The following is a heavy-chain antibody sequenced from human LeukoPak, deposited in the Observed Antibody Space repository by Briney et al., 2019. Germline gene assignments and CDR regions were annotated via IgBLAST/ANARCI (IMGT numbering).Heavy chain of an antibody. J-gene: IGHJ5*02. D-gene: IGHD3-10*01. CDR1: GYTFTSYG. V-gene: IGHV1-18*01. Sequence: GASVKVSGKASGYTFTSYGISWVRQAPGQGLEWMGWISAYNGNTNYAQKLQGRVTMTTDTSTSTAYMALRSLRSDDTAVYYCARANYGSGSYEGDWFDPWGQGTLVTVSS. CDR3: ARANYGSGSYEGDWFDP. CDR2: ISAYNGNT.